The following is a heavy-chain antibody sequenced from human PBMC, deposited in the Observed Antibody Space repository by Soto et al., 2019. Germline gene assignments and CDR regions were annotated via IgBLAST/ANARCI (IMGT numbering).Heavy chain of an antibody. J-gene: IGHJ3*02. CDR2: ISYDGSNK. D-gene: IGHD1-26*01. CDR1: GFTFSSYG. CDR3: ARDSGATKDAFDI. V-gene: IGHV3-30*03. Sequence: QVQLVESGGGVVQPGRSLRLSCAASGFTFSSYGMHWVRQAPGKGLEWVAVISYDGSNKYYADSVKGRFTISRDNSKNTLYLQMNSLRAEDTAVYYCARDSGATKDAFDIWGQGTMVTVSS.